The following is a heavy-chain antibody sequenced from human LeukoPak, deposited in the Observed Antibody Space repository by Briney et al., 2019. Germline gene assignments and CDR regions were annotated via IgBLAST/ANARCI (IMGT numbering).Heavy chain of an antibody. CDR2: IIAIFGTA. J-gene: IGHJ4*02. CDR3: SRNPEVEMDYGGTWGNN. V-gene: IGHV1-69*01. Sequence: GASVKVSCKASGGTFSSYAISWVRQAPGQGLEWMGGIIAIFGTANYAQNFQGRVTITADESTSTAYMDLSTLRSEDTAVYFCSRNPEVEMDYGGTWGNNWGQGTLVTVSS. CDR1: GGTFSSYA. D-gene: IGHD5-24*01.